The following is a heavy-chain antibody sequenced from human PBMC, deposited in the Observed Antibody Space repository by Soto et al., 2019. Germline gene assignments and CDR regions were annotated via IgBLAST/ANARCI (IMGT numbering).Heavy chain of an antibody. J-gene: IGHJ4*02. Sequence: WASVKVSCKASGYTFTNSDINWVRQAPGQGLEWMGWMNPDSGHAAYAQKFQGRVTLTTSTSTSTVYMEMRSLGSGDTAVYYCARRPHCSGGICYYGLDNWGQGTLVTVSS. D-gene: IGHD2-15*01. CDR3: ARRPHCSGGICYYGLDN. V-gene: IGHV1-8*01. CDR2: MNPDSGHA. CDR1: GYTFTNSD.